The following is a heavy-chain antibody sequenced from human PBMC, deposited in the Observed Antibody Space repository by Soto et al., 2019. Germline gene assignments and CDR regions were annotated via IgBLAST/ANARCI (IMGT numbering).Heavy chain of an antibody. D-gene: IGHD3-22*01. CDR3: ARGISVIRRNWFDP. Sequence: SETLSLTCTVSGCYVSSGSYYWSWIRQPPVKGLEWIGYIYYSGSTNYNPSLKSRVTISVDTSKKQFSLKLSSVTAADTAVYYCARGISVIRRNWFDPWGQGTLVTVSS. CDR1: GCYVSSGSYY. J-gene: IGHJ5*02. V-gene: IGHV4-61*01. CDR2: IYYSGST.